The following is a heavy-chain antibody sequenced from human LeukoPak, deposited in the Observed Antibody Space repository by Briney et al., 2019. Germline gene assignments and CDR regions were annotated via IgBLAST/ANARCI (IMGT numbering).Heavy chain of an antibody. CDR2: ISAYNGNT. J-gene: IGHJ3*02. D-gene: IGHD6-13*01. V-gene: IGHV1-18*01. Sequence: GASVNVSCKASGYTFTSYGISWVRQAPGQGLEWMGWISAYNGNTNYAQKLQGRVTMTTDTSTSTAYMELRSLRSDDTAVYYCARDTPIAAAGTNDAFDIWGQGTMVTVSS. CDR3: ARDTPIAAAGTNDAFDI. CDR1: GYTFTSYG.